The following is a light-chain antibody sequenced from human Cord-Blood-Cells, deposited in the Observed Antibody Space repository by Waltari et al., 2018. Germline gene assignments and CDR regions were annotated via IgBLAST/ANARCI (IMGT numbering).Light chain of an antibody. CDR3: SSYTSSSTLV. V-gene: IGLV2-14*01. CDR1: SSDVGGYNY. CDR2: DVS. J-gene: IGLJ2*01. Sequence: QSALTQPASVSGSPGQSITISCTGTSSDVGGYNYVSWYQQHQGKAPKLMIYDVSNRPAVVSNRFSGSKSGNTASLTISGLQAEDEADYYCSSYTSSSTLVFGGGTKLTVL.